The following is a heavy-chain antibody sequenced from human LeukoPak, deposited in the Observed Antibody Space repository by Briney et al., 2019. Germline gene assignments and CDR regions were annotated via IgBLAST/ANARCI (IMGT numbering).Heavy chain of an antibody. CDR1: GYTFSGYY. D-gene: IGHD3-10*01. V-gene: IGHV1-2*02. CDR2: INPNSGGT. Sequence: ASVKVSCKASGYTFSGYYLHWVRQAPGQGLEWMGWINPNSGGTNYAQMFQGRVTMTRDTSTGTAYMELSRLRSDDTAVYYCAKGDTMVRGTPTYWGQGTLVTVSS. CDR3: AKGDTMVRGTPTY. J-gene: IGHJ4*02.